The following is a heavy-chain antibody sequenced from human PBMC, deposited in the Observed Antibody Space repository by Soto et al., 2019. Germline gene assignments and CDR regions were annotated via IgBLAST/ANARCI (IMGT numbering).Heavy chain of an antibody. CDR3: ARGLEELGGDYYYYYGMDV. Sequence: QVQLVQSGDEVKKPWASVKVSCKASGYTFTSYYMPWVRQAHGQGLDWMGIINPSGGSTSYAQKFQGRVTMTRDTSTSTVYMELSSLRTEDTAVYYCARGLEELGGDYYYYYGMDVWGQGTTVTVSS. CDR2: INPSGGST. V-gene: IGHV1-46*01. CDR1: GYTFTSYY. J-gene: IGHJ6*02. D-gene: IGHD3-16*01.